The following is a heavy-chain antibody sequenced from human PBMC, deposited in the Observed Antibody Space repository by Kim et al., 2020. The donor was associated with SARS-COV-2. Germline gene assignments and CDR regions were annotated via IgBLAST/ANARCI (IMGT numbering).Heavy chain of an antibody. Sequence: ASVKVSCKASGYTFTSYAMNWVRQAPGQGLEWMGWINTNTGNPTYAQGFTGRFVFSLDTSVSTAYLQISSLKAEDTAVYYCARDRSSGWGPGYYYYGMDVWGQGTTVTVSS. D-gene: IGHD6-19*01. J-gene: IGHJ6*02. V-gene: IGHV7-4-1*02. CDR2: INTNTGNP. CDR3: ARDRSSGWGPGYYYYGMDV. CDR1: GYTFTSYA.